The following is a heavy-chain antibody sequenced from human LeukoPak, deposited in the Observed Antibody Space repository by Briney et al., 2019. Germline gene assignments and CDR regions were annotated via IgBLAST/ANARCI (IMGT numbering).Heavy chain of an antibody. CDR3: ARASGRDGYNSDC. Sequence: GGSLRLSCAASGFTFSSYNMNWVRQAPGKGLEWVSSISTSSYYIYYADSVKGRFAISRDNAKNSLYLQMNSLRAEDTAVYYCARASGRDGYNSDCWGQGTLVTVSS. CDR1: GFTFSSYN. CDR2: ISTSSYYI. D-gene: IGHD5-24*01. J-gene: IGHJ4*02. V-gene: IGHV3-21*01.